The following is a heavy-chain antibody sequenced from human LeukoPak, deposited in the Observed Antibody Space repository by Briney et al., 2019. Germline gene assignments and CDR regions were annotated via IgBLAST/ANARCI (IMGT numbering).Heavy chain of an antibody. CDR3: ARVDKYSGSYH. V-gene: IGHV1-69*05. J-gene: IGHJ5*02. Sequence: GASVKVSCKASGYTFTSYGISWVRQAPGQGLEWMGRIIPIFGTANYAQKFQGRVTIITDESTSTAYMELSSLRSEDTAVYYCARVDKYSGSYHWGQGTLVTVSS. CDR1: GYTFTSYG. CDR2: IIPIFGTA. D-gene: IGHD1-26*01.